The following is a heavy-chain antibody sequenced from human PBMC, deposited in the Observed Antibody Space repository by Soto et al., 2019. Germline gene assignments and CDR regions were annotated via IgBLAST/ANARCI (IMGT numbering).Heavy chain of an antibody. V-gene: IGHV1-18*01. Sequence: VQLVQSGAEVKEPGASVKVSCKASGYTFTSYGISWVRQAPGQGLEWMGWISAVKGNTNYAQKLHGRVTMTPATATRTAYMELRSLRSDDTAVYYCARVGSSRYVVNSSDQGTLVTGSS. J-gene: IGHJ4*02. CDR1: GYTFTSYG. D-gene: IGHD6-13*01. CDR2: ISAVKGNT. CDR3: ARVGSSRYVVNS.